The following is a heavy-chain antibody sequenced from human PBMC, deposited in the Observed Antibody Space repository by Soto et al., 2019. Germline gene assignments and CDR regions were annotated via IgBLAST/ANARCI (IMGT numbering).Heavy chain of an antibody. CDR3: ASSAPTVTYYFDY. D-gene: IGHD4-17*01. CDR1: GGSISSYY. Sequence: SETLSLTCTVSGGSISSYYWSWIRQPPGKGLEWIGYIYYSGSTNYNPSLKSRVTISVDTSKNQFSLKLSSVTAADTAVYYCASSAPTVTYYFDYWGQGTLVTVS. J-gene: IGHJ4*02. V-gene: IGHV4-59*01. CDR2: IYYSGST.